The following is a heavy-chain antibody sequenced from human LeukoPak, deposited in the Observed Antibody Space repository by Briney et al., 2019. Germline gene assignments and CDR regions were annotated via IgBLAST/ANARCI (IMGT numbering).Heavy chain of an antibody. CDR1: GFTFSSYW. CDR3: ARDLPAAVD. Sequence: GGSLRLSCAASGFTFSSYWMSWVRQAPGKGLEWVSFISRTSSDIYHADSVKGRFTISRDNAKNSLYLQMNSLRAEDTAVYYCARDLPAAVDWGQGTLVTVSS. J-gene: IGHJ4*02. D-gene: IGHD2-2*01. V-gene: IGHV3-21*01. CDR2: ISRTSSDI.